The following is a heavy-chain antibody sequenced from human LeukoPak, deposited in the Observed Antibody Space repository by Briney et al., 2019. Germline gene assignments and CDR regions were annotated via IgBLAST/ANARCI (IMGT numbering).Heavy chain of an antibody. CDR1: GYIFSDWY. V-gene: IGHV3-30-3*01. CDR3: ASLMRAEGLFSFDP. J-gene: IGHJ5*02. Sequence: GGSLRLSCAASGYIFSDWYIDWVRQAPGRGLEWVAVISYDGSNKYYADSVKGRFTISRDNSKNTLYLQMNSLRAEDTAVYYCASLMRAEGLFSFDPWGQGTLVTVSS. CDR2: ISYDGSNK. D-gene: IGHD2-21*01.